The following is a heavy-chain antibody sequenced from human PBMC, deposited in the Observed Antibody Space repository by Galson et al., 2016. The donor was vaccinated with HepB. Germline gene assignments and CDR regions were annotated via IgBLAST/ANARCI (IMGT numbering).Heavy chain of an antibody. D-gene: IGHD6-13*01. CDR3: AKLVAYSSSWYYFDY. V-gene: IGHV3-23*01. Sequence: SLRLSCAASGFTFSTYAMTWVRQAPGKGLEWVSALRDTGNSTYYADSVKGRFSISRDNSRNTLYLRMNNLRAEDTAVYFCAKLVAYSSSWYYFDYWGQGTLVTVSS. CDR1: GFTFSTYA. CDR2: LRDTGNST. J-gene: IGHJ4*02.